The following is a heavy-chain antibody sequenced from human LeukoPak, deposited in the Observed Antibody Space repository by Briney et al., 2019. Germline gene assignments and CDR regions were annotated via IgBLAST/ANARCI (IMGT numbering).Heavy chain of an antibody. V-gene: IGHV4-59*01. D-gene: IGHD5-12*01. CDR2: IYYSGST. J-gene: IGHJ4*02. Sequence: PSETLSLTCTVSGGSISSYYWSWIRQPPGKGLEWIGYIYYSGSTNYNPSLKSRVTISVDTSKNQFSLKLSSVTAADTAVYYCARVVYSGYDGGFDYWGQGTLVTVSS. CDR3: ARVVYSGYDGGFDY. CDR1: GGSISSYY.